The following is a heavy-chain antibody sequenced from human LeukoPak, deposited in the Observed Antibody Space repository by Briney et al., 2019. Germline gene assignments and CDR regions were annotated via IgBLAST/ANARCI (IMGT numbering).Heavy chain of an antibody. J-gene: IGHJ4*02. CDR2: LSFDGNNK. CDR1: RFTFSDYA. V-gene: IGHV3-30-3*02. D-gene: IGHD3-3*01. CDR3: AKSSSVHYDFWSGRYYPNS. Sequence: PGGSLRLSCAASRFTFSDYAMHWVRQAPGKGLEWVAVLSFDGNNKYYADSVKGRFTISRDNSKSTLYLQMDSLRPEDTAVYYCAKSSSVHYDFWSGRYYPNSWGQGTLVTVSS.